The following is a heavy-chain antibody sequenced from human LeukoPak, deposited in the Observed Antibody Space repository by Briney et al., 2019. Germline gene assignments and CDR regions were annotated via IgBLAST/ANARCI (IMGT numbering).Heavy chain of an antibody. CDR3: ASLKRGSGSYNYYYYYMDV. CDR2: INHSGST. Sequence: SETLSLTCAVYGGSFSGYYWSWIRQPPGKGLEWIGEINHSGSTNYNPSLKGRVTISVDTSKNQFSLKLSSVTAADTAVYYCASLKRGSGSYNYYYYYMDVWGKGTTVTMSS. J-gene: IGHJ6*03. V-gene: IGHV4-34*01. D-gene: IGHD3-10*01. CDR1: GGSFSGYY.